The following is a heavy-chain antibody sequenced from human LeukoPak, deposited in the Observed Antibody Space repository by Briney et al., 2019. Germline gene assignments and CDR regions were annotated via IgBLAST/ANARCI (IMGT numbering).Heavy chain of an antibody. J-gene: IGHJ6*04. Sequence: PGGSLTLSCAASGFSFSDYWMVWVRQAPGKGLVWVSNIKTDGSVTNYADSVKGRSTISRDNAKNTLYLRMNSLRAEDTAVYYCGRDNNYKVDVWGKGTTVTVSS. D-gene: IGHD4-11*01. CDR1: GFSFSDYW. CDR2: IKTDGSVT. V-gene: IGHV3-74*01. CDR3: GRDNNYKVDV.